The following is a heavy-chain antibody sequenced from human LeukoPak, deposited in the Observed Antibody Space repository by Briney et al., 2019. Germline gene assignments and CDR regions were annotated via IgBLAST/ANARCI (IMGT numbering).Heavy chain of an antibody. CDR1: GYTFTGYY. D-gene: IGHD6-19*01. CDR3: ARSSSGWYHAFDI. V-gene: IGHV1-2*02. Sequence: ASVTVSCKASGYTFTGYYMHWVRQAPGQGLEWMGWINPNSGGTNYAQKFQGRVTMTRDTSISTAYMELSRLRSDDTAVYYCARSSSGWYHAFDIWGQGTMVTVSS. CDR2: INPNSGGT. J-gene: IGHJ3*02.